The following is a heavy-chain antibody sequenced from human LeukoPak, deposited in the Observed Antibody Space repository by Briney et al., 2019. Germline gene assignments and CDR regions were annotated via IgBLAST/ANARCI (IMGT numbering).Heavy chain of an antibody. Sequence: GASVKVSCXVSGYTLTELSMHWVRQAPGKGLEWMGGFDPEDGETIYAQKFQGRVTMTEDTSTDTAYMELSSLRSEDTAVYYCATDPPYYYDSSGYMNWFDPWGRGTLVTVSS. J-gene: IGHJ5*02. CDR1: GYTLTELS. V-gene: IGHV1-24*01. CDR2: FDPEDGET. CDR3: ATDPPYYYDSSGYMNWFDP. D-gene: IGHD3-22*01.